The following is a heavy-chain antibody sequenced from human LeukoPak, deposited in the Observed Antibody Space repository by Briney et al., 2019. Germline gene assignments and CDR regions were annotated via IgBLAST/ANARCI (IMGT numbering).Heavy chain of an antibody. D-gene: IGHD2-15*01. Sequence: QPGGSLRLSCAASGFTFSSYAMSWVRQAPGKGLEWVSAISGSGGSTYYADSVKGRFTISRDNSKNTLYLQMNSLRADATPLYYSAKLVVLVSGTVSFGFYMDVWGKGTTVTVSS. CDR3: AKLVVLVSGTVSFGFYMDV. CDR2: ISGSGGST. V-gene: IGHV3-23*01. J-gene: IGHJ6*03. CDR1: GFTFSSYA.